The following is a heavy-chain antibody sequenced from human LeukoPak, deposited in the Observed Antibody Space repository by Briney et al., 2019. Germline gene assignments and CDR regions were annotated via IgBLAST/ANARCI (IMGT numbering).Heavy chain of an antibody. CDR1: GGSVSSGSYY. CDR3: ARDHYYGSGDDYYYYYGMDV. V-gene: IGHV4-61*01. J-gene: IGHJ6*04. D-gene: IGHD3-10*01. CDR2: IYYSGST. Sequence: PETLSLTCTVSGGSVSSGSYYWSWIRQPPGKGLEWIGYIYYSGSTNYNPSPKSRVTISVDTSKNQFSLKLSSVTAADTAVYYCARDHYYGSGDDYYYYYGMDVWGKGTTVTVSS.